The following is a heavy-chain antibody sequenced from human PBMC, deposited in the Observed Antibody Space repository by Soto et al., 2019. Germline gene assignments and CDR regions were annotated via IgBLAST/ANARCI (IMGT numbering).Heavy chain of an antibody. Sequence: QVQLQESGPGLVKPSETLSLTCTVSGGSISSYYWSWIRQPPGKGLEWIGYIYYSGSTNYNPSLKSRVTISVDTSKNQFSLKLSSVTAADTAVYYCARRSGWYSGAFDIWGQGTMVTVSS. CDR2: IYYSGST. D-gene: IGHD6-19*01. J-gene: IGHJ3*02. CDR3: ARRSGWYSGAFDI. CDR1: GGSISSYY. V-gene: IGHV4-59*08.